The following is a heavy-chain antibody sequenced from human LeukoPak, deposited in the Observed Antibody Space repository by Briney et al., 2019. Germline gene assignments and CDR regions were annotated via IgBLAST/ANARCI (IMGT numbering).Heavy chain of an antibody. CDR2: IYPGDSDT. CDR3: ARRPRYSGSYPYFDY. D-gene: IGHD1-26*01. CDR1: GYSFTSYW. Sequence: GESLKISCKGSGYSFTSYWIGWARQMPGKGLEWMGFIYPGDSDTRYSPSFQGQVTISADKSINTAYLQWSSLKASDTAMFYCARRPRYSGSYPYFDYWGQGTLVTVSS. J-gene: IGHJ4*02. V-gene: IGHV5-51*01.